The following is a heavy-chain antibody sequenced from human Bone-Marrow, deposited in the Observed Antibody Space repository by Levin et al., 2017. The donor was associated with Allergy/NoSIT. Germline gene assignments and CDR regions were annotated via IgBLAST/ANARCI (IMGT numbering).Heavy chain of an antibody. V-gene: IGHV3-23*01. Sequence: GGSLRLSCSASGFTFSTYAMSWVRQAPGKGLEWVSTISSSGDSTYYADSVKGRFTISRDNSKNTLYLQMKSLRAEDTAVYFCANVISPTIYDYWGQGTLVTVSS. CDR1: GFTFSTYA. CDR2: ISSSGDST. J-gene: IGHJ4*02. CDR3: ANVISPTIYDY. D-gene: IGHD2/OR15-2a*01.